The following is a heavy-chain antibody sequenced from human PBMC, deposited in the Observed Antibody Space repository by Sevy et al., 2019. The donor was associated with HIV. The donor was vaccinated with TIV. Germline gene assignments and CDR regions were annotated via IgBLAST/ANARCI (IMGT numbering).Heavy chain of an antibody. CDR3: GRDAGYSVNWYPRFDP. CDR1: AFTFSTYA. Sequence: GGSLRLSCAASAFTFSTYAMHWVRQAPGKGLEWVAVISYDGSHKYYADSVKGRFTISRDDSKSSLYLQWNTLRAEETAVCYCGRDAGYSVNWYPRFDPWGQGTLVTVSS. CDR2: ISYDGSHK. D-gene: IGHD6-13*01. V-gene: IGHV3-30*03. J-gene: IGHJ5*02.